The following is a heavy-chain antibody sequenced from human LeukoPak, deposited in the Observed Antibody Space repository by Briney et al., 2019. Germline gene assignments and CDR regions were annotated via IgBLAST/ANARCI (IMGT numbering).Heavy chain of an antibody. V-gene: IGHV3-11*01. Sequence: KTGGSLRLSCAASGFTFDDYYMSWIRQAPGKGLQWISSISASGTMTFYADSVQGRFTISRDNAKNSLHLQLNSLRAEDTAVYYCARHMVLSPCGYWGQGTLVAVSS. J-gene: IGHJ4*02. CDR2: ISASGTMT. CDR1: GFTFDDYY. D-gene: IGHD4/OR15-4a*01. CDR3: ARHMVLSPCGY.